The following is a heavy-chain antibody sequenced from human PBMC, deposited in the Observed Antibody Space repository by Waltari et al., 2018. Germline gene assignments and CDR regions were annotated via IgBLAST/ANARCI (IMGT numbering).Heavy chain of an antibody. V-gene: IGHV1-69*05. CDR3: ARDGYNDGRFDY. CDR1: GGTFSSDA. Sequence: QVQLVQSGAEVKKPGSSVKVACTAAGGTFSSDAISWVRQAPGQGREGMGGIIPIYGTANYAPKVQVRVPITTDESTSTAYLQLSSLRSEDTAVYYCARDGYNDGRFDYWGQGTLVTVSS. CDR2: IIPIYGTA. D-gene: IGHD5-12*01. J-gene: IGHJ4*02.